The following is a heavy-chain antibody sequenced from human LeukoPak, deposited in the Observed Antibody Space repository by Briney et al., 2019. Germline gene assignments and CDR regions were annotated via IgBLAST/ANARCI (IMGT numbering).Heavy chain of an antibody. CDR1: GGTFSSYA. J-gene: IGHJ4*02. V-gene: IGHV1-69*05. Sequence: SVKVSCKASGGTFSSYAISWVRQAPGQALEGRGRLIPSYGTANYAQQFQGRVTITTDESTSTAYMELSSLRSEDTAVYYCAGDPEVRFPDGWGQGTLVTVSS. D-gene: IGHD3-3*01. CDR3: AGDPEVRFPDG. CDR2: LIPSYGTA.